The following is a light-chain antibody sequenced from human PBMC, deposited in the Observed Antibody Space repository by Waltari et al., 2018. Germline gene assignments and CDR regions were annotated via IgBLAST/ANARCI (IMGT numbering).Light chain of an antibody. CDR3: QQGST. J-gene: IGKJ5*01. CDR2: DTS. Sequence: EIVLTQSPATLSLSPGERATLFCRASQSVSTYFAWYQQKPGQAPRRLIYDTSNRAAGIPARFTGRGSGTYFTLTISGLEPEDFAVYYCQQGSTFGQGTRLEIK. CDR1: QSVSTY. V-gene: IGKV3-11*01.